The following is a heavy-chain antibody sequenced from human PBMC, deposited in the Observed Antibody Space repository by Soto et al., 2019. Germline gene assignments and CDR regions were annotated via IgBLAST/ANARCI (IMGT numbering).Heavy chain of an antibody. J-gene: IGHJ5*02. D-gene: IGHD3-10*01. V-gene: IGHV6-1*01. CDR3: VRDRYSSSGWFDP. CDR1: GDRVSSYSAA. CDR2: TYYSSRFFS. Sequence: QPLSLTCAVSGDRVSSYSAAWNLIRQSPSGVLEWLVRTYYSSRFFSDYAESVKSRIIINPDTSKNQFSLQLKSVTPEDTAVYYCVRDRYSSSGWFDPWGQGTPVTVSS.